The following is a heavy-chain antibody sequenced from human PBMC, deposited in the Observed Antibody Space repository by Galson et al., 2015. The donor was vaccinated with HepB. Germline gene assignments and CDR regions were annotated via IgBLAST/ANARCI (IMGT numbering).Heavy chain of an antibody. Sequence: SLRLSCAASGFTFSSYGMHWVRQAPGKGLEWVAVISYDGSNKYYADSVKGRFTISRDNSKNTLYLQMNSLRAEDTAVYYCAKDLGITIFGVVISIDYWGQGTLVTVSS. CDR3: AKDLGITIFGVVISIDY. CDR2: ISYDGSNK. CDR1: GFTFSSYG. D-gene: IGHD3-3*01. V-gene: IGHV3-30*18. J-gene: IGHJ4*02.